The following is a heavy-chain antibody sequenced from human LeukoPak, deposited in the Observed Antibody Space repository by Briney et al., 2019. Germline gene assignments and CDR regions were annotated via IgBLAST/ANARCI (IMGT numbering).Heavy chain of an antibody. D-gene: IGHD5-18*01. CDR1: GFSFSSYS. V-gene: IGHV3-48*04. CDR2: ISSSGANI. CDR3: SRLRGYSYGYADY. Sequence: PGGSLRLSCAASGFSFSSYSMNWVRQAPGKGLEWVAHISSSGANIYYADFVKGRFTISRDNAKNSLYLQMNSLRVEDTAVYYCSRLRGYSYGYADYWGQGTLVTVSS. J-gene: IGHJ4*02.